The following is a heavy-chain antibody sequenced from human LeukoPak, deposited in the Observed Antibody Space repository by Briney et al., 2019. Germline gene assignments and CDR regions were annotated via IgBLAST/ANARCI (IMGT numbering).Heavy chain of an antibody. CDR2: IYYSGST. D-gene: IGHD2-21*01. V-gene: IGHV4-39*01. CDR3: ARRAPYNAFDI. CDR1: GGSISSSSYY. J-gene: IGHJ3*02. Sequence: PSETLSLTCTVSGGSISSSSYYWGWIRQPPGKGLEWIGSIYYSGSTYYNPSLKSRVTISVDTSKNQFSLKLSSVTAADTAVYYCARRAPYNAFDIWGQGTMVTVSS.